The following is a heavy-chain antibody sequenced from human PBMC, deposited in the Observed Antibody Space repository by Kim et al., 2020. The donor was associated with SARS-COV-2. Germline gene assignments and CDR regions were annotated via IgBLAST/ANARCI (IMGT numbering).Heavy chain of an antibody. J-gene: IGHJ4*02. CDR2: ISAYNGNT. V-gene: IGHV1-18*01. D-gene: IGHD2-2*02. CDR3: ARVGTYCSSTSCYSVDY. Sequence: GSVKVSCKASGYTFTSYGISWVRQAPGQGLEWMGWISAYNGNTNYAQKLQGRVTMTTDTSTSTAYMELRSLRSDDTAVYYCARVGTYCSSTSCYSVDYWGQGTLVTVSS. CDR1: GYTFTSYG.